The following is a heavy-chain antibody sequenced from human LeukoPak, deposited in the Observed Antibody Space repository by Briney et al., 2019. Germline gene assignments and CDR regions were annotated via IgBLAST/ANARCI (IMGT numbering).Heavy chain of an antibody. D-gene: IGHD3-10*01. Sequence: PGKSLRLSCAASGFTFSNYAMHWVRQAPGKGLEWVSLISSGGTYKYYADSVKGRFTISRDNSKNTLYLQLNSLRAEDTAEYYCARDSTYYYDSGSSGPHYFDNWGQETLVTVSS. V-gene: IGHV3-30*01. CDR3: ARDSTYYYDSGSSGPHYFDN. J-gene: IGHJ4*02. CDR1: GFTFSNYA. CDR2: ISSGGTYK.